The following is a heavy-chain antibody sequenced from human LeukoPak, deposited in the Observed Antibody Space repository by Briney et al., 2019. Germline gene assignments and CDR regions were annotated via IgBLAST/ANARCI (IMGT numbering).Heavy chain of an antibody. D-gene: IGHD2-2*01. CDR1: GASFSGYY. Sequence: KPSKPLLITCAVYGASFSGYYWRRIRPPPGKGLEWMGEINHSGTTYYPPSLNSRITISVYTYKNPISLKLSSVTAADTAVYYCARGQDIVVVPAASTLYYFDYWGQGTLVTVHS. CDR3: ARGQDIVVVPAASTLYYFDY. CDR2: INHSGTT. J-gene: IGHJ4*02. V-gene: IGHV4-34*01.